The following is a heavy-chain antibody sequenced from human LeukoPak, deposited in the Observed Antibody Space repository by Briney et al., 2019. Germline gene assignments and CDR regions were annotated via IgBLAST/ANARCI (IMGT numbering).Heavy chain of an antibody. CDR2: ISYDGSNK. CDR1: GFTFSSYG. J-gene: IGHJ4*02. D-gene: IGHD6-13*01. CDR3: AKDPYSSSWLIDY. V-gene: IGHV3-30*18. Sequence: GRSLRLSCAASGFTFSSYGMHWVRQAPGKGLEWVAVISYDGSNKYYADSVKGRFTISRDNSKNTLYLQMNSLRAEDTAVYYCAKDPYSSSWLIDYWGQGILVTVSS.